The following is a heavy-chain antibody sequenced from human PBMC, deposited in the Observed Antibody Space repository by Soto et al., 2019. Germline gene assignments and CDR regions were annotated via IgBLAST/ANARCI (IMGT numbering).Heavy chain of an antibody. Sequence: SETLSLTCAVYGGSFSGYYWSWIRQPPGKGLEWIGEINHSGSTNYNPSLKSRVTISVDTSKNQFSLKLSSVTAADTAVYYCARVMGAVAALEYFQHWGQGTLVTVSS. CDR1: GGSFSGYY. CDR3: ARVMGAVAALEYFQH. D-gene: IGHD6-19*01. J-gene: IGHJ1*01. V-gene: IGHV4-34*01. CDR2: INHSGST.